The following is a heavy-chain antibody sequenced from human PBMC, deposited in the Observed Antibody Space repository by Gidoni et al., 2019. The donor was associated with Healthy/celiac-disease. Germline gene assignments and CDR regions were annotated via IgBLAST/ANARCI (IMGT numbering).Heavy chain of an antibody. CDR3: AKVAVAQDYGGEEGYFDY. D-gene: IGHD4-17*01. CDR2: ISYDGSNK. Sequence: QVQLVESGGGVVQPGRSLRLSCAASGFTFSSYGMHWVRQAPGKGLEGVAVISYDGSNKYYADSVKGRFTISRDNSKNTLYLQMNSLRAEDTAVYYCAKVAVAQDYGGEEGYFDYWGQGTLVTVSS. CDR1: GFTFSSYG. J-gene: IGHJ4*02. V-gene: IGHV3-30*18.